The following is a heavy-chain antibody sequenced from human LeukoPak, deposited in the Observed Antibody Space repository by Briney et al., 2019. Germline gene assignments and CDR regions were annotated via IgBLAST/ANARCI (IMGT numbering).Heavy chain of an antibody. D-gene: IGHD3-22*01. V-gene: IGHV1-69*05. CDR3: ATGGPREYYDSSALYRIDY. CDR1: GGTFSSYA. Sequence: ASVKVSCKASGGTFSSYAISWVRQAPGRGFEWMGGIIPIFGTANYAQKFQGRVTITTDESTSTAYMELSSLRSEDTAVYYCATGGPREYYDSSALYRIDYWGQGTLVTVSS. J-gene: IGHJ4*02. CDR2: IIPIFGTA.